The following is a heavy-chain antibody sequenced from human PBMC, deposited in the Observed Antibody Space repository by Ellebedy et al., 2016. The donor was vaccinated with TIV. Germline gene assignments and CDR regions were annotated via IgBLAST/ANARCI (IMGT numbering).Heavy chain of an antibody. Sequence: MPSETLSLTCTVSGGPISSGDYYWSWIRQPPGKGLEWIGYISNTGNTNYNPSLKSRVSISLATSRSQFSLGLTSVTAADTAVYFCARDRRGSYDFWGQGTLIAVSS. J-gene: IGHJ4*02. CDR1: GGPISSGDYY. V-gene: IGHV4-61*08. CDR3: ARDRRGSYDF. CDR2: ISNTGNT. D-gene: IGHD3-10*01.